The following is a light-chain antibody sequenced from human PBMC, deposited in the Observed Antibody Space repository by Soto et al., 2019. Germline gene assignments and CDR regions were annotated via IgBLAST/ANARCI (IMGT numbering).Light chain of an antibody. J-gene: IGKJ5*01. CDR3: QQSYNTPT. Sequence: DIQMTQSPSSLSASVGDRATITCQASQDISNYLNWYQQKPGKAPKLLIYDASNLETGVPSKFSGSGSGTDFTFTISSLQPEDFATYYCQQSYNTPTVGQGTRLEIK. CDR2: DAS. CDR1: QDISNY. V-gene: IGKV1-33*01.